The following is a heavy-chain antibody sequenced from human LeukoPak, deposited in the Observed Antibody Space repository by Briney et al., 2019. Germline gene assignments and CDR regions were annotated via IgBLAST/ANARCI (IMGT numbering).Heavy chain of an antibody. V-gene: IGHV3-11*04. J-gene: IGHJ4*02. D-gene: IGHD3-3*02. CDR2: IHGSGTPI. Sequence: GGSLRLSCVASGFTFSDHFISWIRQAPGKGLEWVSYIHGSGTPIYYADSVKGRFSISRDNAKNSVYLQMNCLRTKDTAFYYWTRGHFALDYWGQETRVTVSS. CDR1: GFTFSDHF. CDR3: TRGHFALDY.